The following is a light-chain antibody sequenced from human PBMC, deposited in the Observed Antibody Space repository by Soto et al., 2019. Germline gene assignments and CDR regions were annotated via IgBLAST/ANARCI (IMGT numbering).Light chain of an antibody. Sequence: DIQMTQSPSTLSASVGDRVTITCRASQTISSWLAWYQQKPGKAPKLLIYKASTLKSGVPSRFSGSGSGTECTLTISSLQPDDVATYYCQHYNSYSEAFCQGTKVDIK. CDR3: QHYNSYSEA. V-gene: IGKV1-5*03. CDR1: QTISSW. CDR2: KAS. J-gene: IGKJ1*01.